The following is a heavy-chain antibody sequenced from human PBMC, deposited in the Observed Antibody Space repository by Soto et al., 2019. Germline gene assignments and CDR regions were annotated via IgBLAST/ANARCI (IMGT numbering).Heavy chain of an antibody. CDR3: HGYGY. V-gene: IGHV3-53*01. Sequence: EVQLVESGGGLIQPGGSLRLSCVVSGFTVSSSNYMSWVRQAPGKGLEWVSVIYPGDTTFYADSVKGRFTISRDNSKNTLYLQMNSLSADDTAVYYCHGYGYWGQGTLVTVSS. J-gene: IGHJ4*02. CDR1: GFTVSSSNY. D-gene: IGHD5-12*01. CDR2: IYPGDTT.